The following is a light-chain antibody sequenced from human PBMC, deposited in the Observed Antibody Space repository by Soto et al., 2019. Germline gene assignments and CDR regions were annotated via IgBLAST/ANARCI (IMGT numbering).Light chain of an antibody. CDR1: QSVSSW. V-gene: IGKV1-5*03. J-gene: IGKJ1*01. Sequence: DIQMTQSPSTLSASVGDRVTITCRASQSVSSWLAWYQQKPGKAPNLLIYTASSLESGVPSRFSGSGSGTEFTLTISSLQPDDFATYYCQQYNSARTFGQGTTVEIK. CDR3: QQYNSART. CDR2: TAS.